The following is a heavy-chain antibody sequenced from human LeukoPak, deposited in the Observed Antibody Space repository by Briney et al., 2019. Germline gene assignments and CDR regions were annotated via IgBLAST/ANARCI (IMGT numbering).Heavy chain of an antibody. J-gene: IGHJ4*02. D-gene: IGHD3-10*01. CDR3: ARDLAMVRGVIKDYFDY. CDR2: ISYDGSNK. V-gene: IGHV3-30-3*01. Sequence: GRSLRLSCAASGFTFSSYAMHWVRQAPGKGLEWVAVISYDGSNKYYADSVKGRFTISRDNSKNTLYLQMNSLRAEDTAVYYCARDLAMVRGVIKDYFDYWGQGTLVTVSS. CDR1: GFTFSSYA.